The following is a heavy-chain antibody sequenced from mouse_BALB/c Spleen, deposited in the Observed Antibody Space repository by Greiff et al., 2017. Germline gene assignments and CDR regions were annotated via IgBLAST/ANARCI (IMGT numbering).Heavy chain of an antibody. CDR3: ARSGVRSWFAY. CDR2: IDPANGNT. J-gene: IGHJ3*01. D-gene: IGHD2-14*01. CDR1: GFNIKDTY. Sequence: VQLQQSGAELVKPGASVKLSCTASGFNIKDTYMHWVKQRPEQGLEWIGRIDPANGNTKYDPKFQGEATITADTSSNTAYLQLSSLTSEDTAVYYCARSGVRSWFAYWGQGTLVTVSA. V-gene: IGHV14-3*02.